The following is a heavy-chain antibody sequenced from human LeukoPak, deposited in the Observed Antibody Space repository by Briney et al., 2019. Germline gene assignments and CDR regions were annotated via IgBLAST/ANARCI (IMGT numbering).Heavy chain of an antibody. CDR1: GFTFSSYG. D-gene: IGHD2-2*01. CDR3: TRTPYYYYYGMDV. J-gene: IGHJ6*02. CDR2: ISYDGSNK. V-gene: IGHV3-30*03. Sequence: GGSLRLSCAASGFTFSSYGMHWVRQAPGKGLEWVAVISYDGSNKYYADSVKGRFTISRDNSKNTLYLQMNSLRAEDTAVYYSTRTPYYYYYGMDVWDQGTTVTVSS.